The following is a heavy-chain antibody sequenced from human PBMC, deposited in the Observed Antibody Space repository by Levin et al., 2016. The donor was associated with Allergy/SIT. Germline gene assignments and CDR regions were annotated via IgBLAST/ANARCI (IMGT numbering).Heavy chain of an antibody. J-gene: IGHJ6*02. Sequence: WIRQPPGKGLEWVSYISSSGSTIYYADSVKGRFTISRDNAKNSLYLQMNSLRAEDTAVYYCARHAVLTGLLWFGEFPLMDVWGQGTTVTVSS. CDR3: ARHAVLTGLLWFGEFPLMDV. D-gene: IGHD3-10*01. CDR2: ISSSGSTI. V-gene: IGHV3-11*01.